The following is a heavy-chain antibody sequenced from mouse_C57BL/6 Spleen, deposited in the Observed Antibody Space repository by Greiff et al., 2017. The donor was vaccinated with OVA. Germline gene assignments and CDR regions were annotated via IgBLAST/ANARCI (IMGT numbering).Heavy chain of an antibody. V-gene: IGHV1-53*01. Sequence: VQLQQPGTELVKPGASVKLSCKASGYTFTSYWMHWVKQRPGQGLEWIGHINPSNGGTNYNEKFKSKATLTVDKSSSTAYMQLSSLTSEDSAVYYGARSHGSSSAWFAYWGQGTLVTVSA. D-gene: IGHD1-1*01. CDR1: GYTFTSYW. CDR3: ARSHGSSSAWFAY. J-gene: IGHJ3*01. CDR2: INPSNGGT.